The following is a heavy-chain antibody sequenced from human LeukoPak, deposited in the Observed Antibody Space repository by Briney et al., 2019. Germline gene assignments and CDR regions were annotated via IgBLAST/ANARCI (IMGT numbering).Heavy chain of an antibody. D-gene: IGHD4-17*01. CDR2: ISGSGSGGST. CDR1: GDSITSYF. Sequence: ETLSLTCTVSGDSITSYFWTWVRQAPGKGLEWVSAISGSGSGGSTYYADSVKGRFTISRDNSKNTLYLQMNSLRVEDTAVYYCAKATSVTTLFDYWGQGTLVTVSS. CDR3: AKATSVTTLFDY. V-gene: IGHV3-23*01. J-gene: IGHJ4*02.